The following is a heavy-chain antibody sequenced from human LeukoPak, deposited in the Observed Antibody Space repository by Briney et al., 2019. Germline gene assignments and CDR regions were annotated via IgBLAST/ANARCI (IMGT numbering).Heavy chain of an antibody. CDR2: IYHSGST. J-gene: IGHJ4*02. CDR3: ASHYWDSSSY. D-gene: IGHD6-13*01. CDR1: GGSISSSNW. V-gene: IGHV4-4*02. Sequence: KTSETLSLTCAVSGGSISSSNWWSWVRQPPGKGLEWIGEIYHSGSTNYNPSRKSRVTISVEKSKNQFSLKLSSVTAADTAVYYCASHYWDSSSYWGQGTLVTVSS.